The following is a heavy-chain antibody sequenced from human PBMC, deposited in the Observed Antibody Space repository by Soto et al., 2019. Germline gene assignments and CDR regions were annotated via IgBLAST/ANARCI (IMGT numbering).Heavy chain of an antibody. Sequence: PGGSLRLSCAASGFTFSSYAMTWVRQAPGKGLEWVSGLYGSGDITFYADSVRGRFTGSRDNSKNTLSLQMNSLRAEDTAVYYCVRKNVTNGFYDYWGQGTLVTVSS. CDR3: VRKNVTNGFYDY. D-gene: IGHD2-8*01. CDR1: GFTFSSYA. V-gene: IGHV3-23*01. CDR2: LYGSGDIT. J-gene: IGHJ4*02.